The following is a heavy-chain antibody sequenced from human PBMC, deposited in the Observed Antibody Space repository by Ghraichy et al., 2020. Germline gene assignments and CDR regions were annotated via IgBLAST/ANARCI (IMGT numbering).Heavy chain of an antibody. CDR1: GFSFSGYS. D-gene: IGHD3-10*01. CDR3: SSGDTFDI. CDR2: ISSSSRNI. V-gene: IGHV3-48*01. J-gene: IGHJ3*02. Sequence: GGSLRLSCVGSGFSFSGYSMNWVRQSPGKGLEWVSHISSSSRNIFYADSVKGRFTISRDNAKNSLSLQMNNLSAEDTAVYYCSSGDTFDIWGRGTMVTVSS.